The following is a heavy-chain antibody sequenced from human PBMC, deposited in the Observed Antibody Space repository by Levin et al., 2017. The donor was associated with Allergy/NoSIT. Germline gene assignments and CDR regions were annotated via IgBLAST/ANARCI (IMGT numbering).Heavy chain of an antibody. D-gene: IGHD3-10*01. J-gene: IGHJ6*02. CDR3: AIDDCAWFGECYAPGV. Sequence: SCTVSGDSIDRGNFYWTWIRKHPDKGLEWRGFIHHSGSATYNPSLKSRLSMSLDTSKSQFSLKVTSVTVADTAGYYCAIDDCAWFGECYAPGVWGQGATVIVSS. V-gene: IGHV4-31*03. CDR2: IHHSGSA. CDR1: GDSIDRGNFY.